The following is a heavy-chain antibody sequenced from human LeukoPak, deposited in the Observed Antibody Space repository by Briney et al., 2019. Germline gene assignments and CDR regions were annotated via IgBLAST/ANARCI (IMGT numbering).Heavy chain of an antibody. CDR1: GYTLTELS. CDR3: ATTYCTNGVCHVHFDY. V-gene: IGHV1-24*01. Sequence: ASVKVSCKVSGYTLTELSMHWVRQAPGKGLEWMGGFDPEDGDTIYAQKFQGRVTMTEDTSTDTAYMELSSLRSEDTAVYYCATTYCTNGVCHVHFDYWGQGTLVTVSS. J-gene: IGHJ4*02. D-gene: IGHD2-8*01. CDR2: FDPEDGDT.